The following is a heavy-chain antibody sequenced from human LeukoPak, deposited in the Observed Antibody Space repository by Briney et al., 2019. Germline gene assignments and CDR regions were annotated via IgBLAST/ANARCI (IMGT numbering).Heavy chain of an antibody. CDR2: MYSSGST. V-gene: IGHV4-59*02. CDR1: GFTVSSNY. Sequence: GSLTLSCAASGFTVSSNYMSWVRQPPGKGLEWIGCMYSSGSTYYNPSLKSRVTISVDTSKNQFSLKLSSVTAADTAVYYCARGPPDCSSTSCYAFDAFDIWGQGTMVTVSS. D-gene: IGHD2-2*01. CDR3: ARGPPDCSSTSCYAFDAFDI. J-gene: IGHJ3*02.